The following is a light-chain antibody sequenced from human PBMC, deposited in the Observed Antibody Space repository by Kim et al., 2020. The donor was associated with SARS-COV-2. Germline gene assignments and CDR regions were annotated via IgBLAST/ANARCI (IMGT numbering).Light chain of an antibody. CDR1: QGISSY. CDR3: QQLNSYPIT. Sequence: APVGDRVTITCRARQGISSYLAWYQQNPGKAPKLLIYAASTLQSGVPPRFSGSGSGTDFTLTISSLQPEDFATYYCQQLNSYPITFGQGTRLEIK. V-gene: IGKV1-9*01. J-gene: IGKJ5*01. CDR2: AAS.